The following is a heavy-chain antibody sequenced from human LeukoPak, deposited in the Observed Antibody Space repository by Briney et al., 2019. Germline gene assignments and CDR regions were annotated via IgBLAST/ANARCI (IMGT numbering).Heavy chain of an antibody. D-gene: IGHD3-3*01. CDR1: GYTFTSYG. CDR2: ISAYNGNT. Sequence: GASVQVSCKASGYTFTSYGISWVRQAPGQGLEWMGWISAYNGNTNYAQKLQGRVTMTTDTSTSTAYMELRSLRSDDTAVYYCAREAYYDFWSGYNHYYYMDVWGKGTTVTVSS. J-gene: IGHJ6*03. CDR3: AREAYYDFWSGYNHYYYMDV. V-gene: IGHV1-18*01.